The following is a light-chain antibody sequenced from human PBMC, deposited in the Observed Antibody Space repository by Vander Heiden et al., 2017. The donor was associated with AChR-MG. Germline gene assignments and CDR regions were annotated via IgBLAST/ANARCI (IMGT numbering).Light chain of an antibody. V-gene: IGLV3-25*03. CDR3: QSADSSGTYV. J-gene: IGLJ1*01. Sequence: SYELTQPPSVSVSPGQTARITCSGDALPKQFAYWYQQKPGQAPVLVIYKDNKRPSGIPERFSGSSSGTTVTLTISGVQAEDEADYYCQSADSSGTYVFGTGTKVTVL. CDR1: ALPKQF. CDR2: KDN.